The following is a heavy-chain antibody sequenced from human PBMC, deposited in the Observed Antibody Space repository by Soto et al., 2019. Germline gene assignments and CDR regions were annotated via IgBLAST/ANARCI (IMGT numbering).Heavy chain of an antibody. CDR1: GFTFSRYA. D-gene: IGHD2-15*01. J-gene: IGHJ4*02. V-gene: IGHV3-30*04. CDR3: ARSTVVGASAPYFDY. CDR2: ISSDGSNK. Sequence: PGGSLSLSCAASGFTFSRYAVHWVRRAPGKGLEWVAVISSDGSNKYYADSVKGRFTISRDNSKDTLYVQMDSLRSEDTAVYYCARSTVVGASAPYFDYWGQGTLVTVS.